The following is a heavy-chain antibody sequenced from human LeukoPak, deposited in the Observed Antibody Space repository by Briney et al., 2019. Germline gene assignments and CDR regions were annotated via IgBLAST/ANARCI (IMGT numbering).Heavy chain of an antibody. Sequence: SETLSLTCTVSGGSISSYYWSWIRQPPGKGLEWIGYIYYSGSTNYNPSLKSRVTISVDTSKNQFSLKLSSVTAADTAVYYCARDIPYCSSTSCYGSVMDYWGQGTLVTVSS. CDR3: ARDIPYCSSTSCYGSVMDY. CDR1: GGSISSYY. V-gene: IGHV4-59*01. J-gene: IGHJ4*02. CDR2: IYYSGST. D-gene: IGHD2-2*01.